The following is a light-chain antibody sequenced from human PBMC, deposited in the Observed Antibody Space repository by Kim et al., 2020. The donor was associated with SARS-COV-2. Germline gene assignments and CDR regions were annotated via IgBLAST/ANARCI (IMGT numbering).Light chain of an antibody. CDR1: QDISNF. Sequence: DIQMTQSPSSLSAAVGDRVTITCQASQDISNFLNWYQQKEGKAPKVLIYDASNLETGVPARFSGSGSGTEFTFTISGLQPDDIATYYCQQYVYFPLTFGGGTKVDIK. CDR3: QQYVYFPLT. V-gene: IGKV1-33*01. CDR2: DAS. J-gene: IGKJ4*01.